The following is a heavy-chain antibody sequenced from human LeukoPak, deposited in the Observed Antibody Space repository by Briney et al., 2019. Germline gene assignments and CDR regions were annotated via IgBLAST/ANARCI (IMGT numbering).Heavy chain of an antibody. CDR1: GGSISSGGYY. D-gene: IGHD5-18*01. J-gene: IGHJ4*02. CDR3: AREGGYSYGEYYFDY. V-gene: IGHV4-31*03. Sequence: SQTLSLTCTVSGGSISSGGYYWSWIRQHPGKGLEWIGYIYYSGSTYYSPSLKSRVTISVDTSKNQFSLKLSSVTAADTAVYYCAREGGYSYGEYYFDYWGQGTLVTVSS. CDR2: IYYSGST.